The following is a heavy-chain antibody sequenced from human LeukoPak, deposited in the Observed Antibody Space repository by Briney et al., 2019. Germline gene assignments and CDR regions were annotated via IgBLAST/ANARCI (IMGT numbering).Heavy chain of an antibody. CDR3: ARADVDTVK. D-gene: IGHD5-18*01. V-gene: IGHV4-39*07. J-gene: IGHJ4*02. CDR1: GGSISSSSYY. Sequence: SETLSLTCTVSGGSISSSSYYWGWIRQPPGKGLEWIGSIYYSGSTYYNPSLKSRVTISVDTSRNQFSLKLSSVTAADTAVYYCARADVDTVKWGQGTLVTVSP. CDR2: IYYSGST.